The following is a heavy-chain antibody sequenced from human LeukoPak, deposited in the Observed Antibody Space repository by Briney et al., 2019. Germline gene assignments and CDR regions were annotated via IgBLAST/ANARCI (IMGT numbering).Heavy chain of an antibody. D-gene: IGHD2-15*01. CDR2: ISYDGSNK. Sequence: GGSLRLSCAASGFTFSSCAMHWVRQAPGKGLEWVAVISYDGSNKYYADSVKGRFTISRDNSKNTLYLQMNSLRAEDTAVYYCARVVVAATSWFDPWGQGTLVTVSS. CDR1: GFTFSSCA. CDR3: ARVVVAATSWFDP. V-gene: IGHV3-30*04. J-gene: IGHJ5*02.